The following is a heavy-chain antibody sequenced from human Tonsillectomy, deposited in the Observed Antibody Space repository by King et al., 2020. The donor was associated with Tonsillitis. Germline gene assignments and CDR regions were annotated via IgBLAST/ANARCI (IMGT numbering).Heavy chain of an antibody. J-gene: IGHJ4*02. Sequence: QLQESGPGLVKPSQTLSLTCSVSGGSISSDVYFWNWIRQHPGKGLEWIGYTHYNGNTYYNPSLKSRITTSVDTSKNQFSLKLSSVTAADTAVYHWARGIMAYSGYDRGLYFDYWGQGTLVTVSS. D-gene: IGHD5-12*01. CDR3: ARGIMAYSGYDRGLYFDY. CDR2: THYNGNT. V-gene: IGHV4-31*03. CDR1: GGSISSDVYF.